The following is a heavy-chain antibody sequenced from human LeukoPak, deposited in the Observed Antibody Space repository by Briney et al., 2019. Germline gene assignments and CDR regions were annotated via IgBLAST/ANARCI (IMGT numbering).Heavy chain of an antibody. J-gene: IGHJ4*02. CDR1: GFTFDDYA. CDR2: ISWNSGSI. V-gene: IGHV3-9*01. CDR3: AKGDYYDSSGPVGN. D-gene: IGHD3-22*01. Sequence: SLRLSCAASGFTFDDYAMHWVRQAPGKGLEWVSGISWNSGSIGYADSVKGRFTISRDNAKNSLYLQMNSLRAEDTALYYCAKGDYYDSSGPVGNWGQGTLVTVSS.